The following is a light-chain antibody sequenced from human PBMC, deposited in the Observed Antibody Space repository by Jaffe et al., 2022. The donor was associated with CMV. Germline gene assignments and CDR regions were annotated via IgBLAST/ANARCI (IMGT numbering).Light chain of an antibody. V-gene: IGKV1-16*02. CDR1: QDINYH. CDR2: GAS. CDR3: LQYNKFPPT. Sequence: DIQMTQSPSSLSASAGDRVTIACRASQDINYHLAWFQQKPGMAPKSLIYGASTLQDGVPLKFSGSGSGTDFTLTISSLQPEDFATYFCLQYNKFPPTFGGGTKVEVK. J-gene: IGKJ4*01.